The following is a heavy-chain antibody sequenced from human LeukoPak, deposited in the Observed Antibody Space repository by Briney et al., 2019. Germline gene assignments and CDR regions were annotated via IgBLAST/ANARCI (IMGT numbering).Heavy chain of an antibody. CDR1: GGTISSSSYY. Sequence: PSETLSLTCTVSGGTISSSSYYWGWIRQPPGKGLEWIGSIYYSGSTYYNPSPKSRVTISVDTSKNQFSLKLSSVTAADTAVYYCARGGYCSGGSCYHAFDIWGQGTMVTVSS. CDR2: IYYSGST. CDR3: ARGGYCSGGSCYHAFDI. J-gene: IGHJ3*02. V-gene: IGHV4-39*01. D-gene: IGHD2-15*01.